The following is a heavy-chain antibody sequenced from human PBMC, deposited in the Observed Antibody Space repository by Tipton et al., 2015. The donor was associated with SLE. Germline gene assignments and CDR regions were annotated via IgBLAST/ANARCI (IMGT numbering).Heavy chain of an antibody. V-gene: IGHV4-59*08. CDR3: ARHSSSNWYEPFDY. CDR1: GGSLSTYY. CDR2: VFSSGDT. D-gene: IGHD6-13*01. J-gene: IGHJ4*02. Sequence: TLSLTCTVSGGSLSTYYWSWVRQPPGKGLEWIGGVFSSGDTYYNPSLKSRVTVSTSMNQFSLDLSSVTAADTAVYYCARHSSSNWYEPFDYWGQGTLVTVSS.